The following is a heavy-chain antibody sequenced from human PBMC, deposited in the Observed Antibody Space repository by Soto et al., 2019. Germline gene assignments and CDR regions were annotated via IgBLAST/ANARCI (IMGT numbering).Heavy chain of an antibody. CDR1: GFTFSSYA. V-gene: IGHV3-30-3*01. J-gene: IGHJ4*02. CDR2: ISYDGSNK. Sequence: QMQLVESGGGVVQPGRSLRLSCAASGFTFSSYAMHWVRQAPGKGLEWVAVISYDGSNKYYADSVKGRFTISRDNSKNTLYLQMNSLRAEDTAVYYCAISSPIVGAIYWGQGTLVTVSS. D-gene: IGHD1-26*01. CDR3: AISSPIVGAIY.